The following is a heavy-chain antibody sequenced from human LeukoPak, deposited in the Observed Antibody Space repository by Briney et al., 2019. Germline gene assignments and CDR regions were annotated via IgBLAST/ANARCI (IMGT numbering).Heavy chain of an antibody. CDR1: GFSFSNYW. CDR2: INQDGSES. J-gene: IGHJ5*02. CDR3: ARDWADPVRLRDVT. V-gene: IGHV3-7*01. Sequence: GGSLRLSCAASGFSFSNYWMNWVRQAPGKGLEWVASINQDGSESKYVDSVKGRFTTSRDNAKKSVYLQMISLRAGDTAVYYCARDWADPVRLRDVTWGQGILVTVSS. D-gene: IGHD4-17*01.